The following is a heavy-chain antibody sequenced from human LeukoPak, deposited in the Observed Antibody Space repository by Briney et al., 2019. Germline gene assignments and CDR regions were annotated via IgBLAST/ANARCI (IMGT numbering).Heavy chain of an antibody. J-gene: IGHJ4*02. Sequence: ETLSLTCAVYGGSFSGYYWSWIRQPPGKGLEWIGEINHSGSTNYNPSLKSRVTISVDTSKNQFSLKLSSVTAADTAVYNCARGAGADYDSSEGLYYFDYWGQGTLVTVSS. CDR3: ARGAGADYDSSEGLYYFDY. V-gene: IGHV4-34*01. D-gene: IGHD3-22*01. CDR2: INHSGST. CDR1: GGSFSGYY.